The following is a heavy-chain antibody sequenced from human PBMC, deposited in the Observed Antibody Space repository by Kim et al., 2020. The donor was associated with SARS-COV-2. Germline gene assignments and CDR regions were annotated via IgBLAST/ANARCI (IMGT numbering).Heavy chain of an antibody. Sequence: SETLSLTCSVSGGSIRSGGKFWTWIRQHPAKGLEWIGYISYSGTSHYSPSLMSRVSISLQTSENQFSLDLTSVTAADTAVYYFPRGQPLDYCGRGILVSV. CDR1: GGSIRSGGKF. D-gene: IGHD2-2*01. CDR2: ISYSGTS. CDR3: PRGQPLDY. V-gene: IGHV4-31*03. J-gene: IGHJ4*02.